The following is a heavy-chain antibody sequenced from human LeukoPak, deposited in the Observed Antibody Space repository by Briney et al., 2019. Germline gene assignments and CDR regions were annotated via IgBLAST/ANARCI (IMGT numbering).Heavy chain of an antibody. D-gene: IGHD2-15*01. CDR3: ARGEEYCSGGSCRPFDY. Sequence: SVKVSCKASGGTFSSYAISWVRQAPGQGLEWMGGIIPIFGTANYAQKFQGRVTITADESTSTAYMELSSLRSEDTAVYYCARGEEYCSGGSCRPFDYWGQGTLVTVSS. CDR1: GGTFSSYA. CDR2: IIPIFGTA. J-gene: IGHJ4*02. V-gene: IGHV1-69*13.